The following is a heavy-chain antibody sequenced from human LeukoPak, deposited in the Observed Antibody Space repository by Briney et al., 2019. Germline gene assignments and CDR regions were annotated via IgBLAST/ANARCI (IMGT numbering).Heavy chain of an antibody. D-gene: IGHD7-27*01. CDR2: IHTTGST. CDR1: GGSISSGDYY. Sequence: SXTLSLTCTVSGGSISSGDYYWTWIRQPAGKGAEWIVRIHTTGSTKYSPALESRVTISINTSKNQFSLRLSSVTAADTAVYFCARVWNRGWLDPWGQGTLVTVSS. CDR3: ARVWNRGWLDP. J-gene: IGHJ5*02. V-gene: IGHV4-61*02.